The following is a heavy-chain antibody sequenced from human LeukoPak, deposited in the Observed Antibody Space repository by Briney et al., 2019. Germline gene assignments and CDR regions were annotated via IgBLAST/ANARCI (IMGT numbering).Heavy chain of an antibody. Sequence: GGSLRLSCAVSGFTFSSYNMNWVRQAPGKGLEWVSYISSSSSTIYYADSVKGRFTISRDNAKNSLYLQMNSLRAEDTAVYYCAREGYSYGQPHFDYWGQGTLVTVSS. V-gene: IGHV3-48*01. CDR3: AREGYSYGQPHFDY. D-gene: IGHD5-18*01. CDR1: GFTFSSYN. CDR2: ISSSSSTI. J-gene: IGHJ4*02.